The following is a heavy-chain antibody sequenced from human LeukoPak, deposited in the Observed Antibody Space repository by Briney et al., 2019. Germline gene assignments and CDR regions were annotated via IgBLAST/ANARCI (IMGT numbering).Heavy chain of an antibody. CDR2: IKQDGSEK. Sequence: GGSLRLSCAASGFTFSSYWMSWVRQAPGKGREWVANIKQDGSEKYYVDSVKGRFTISRDNAKNSLYLQMNSLRAEDTAVYYCARDPSQYGDYSYYYGMDVWGQGTTVTVSS. J-gene: IGHJ6*02. CDR3: ARDPSQYGDYSYYYGMDV. V-gene: IGHV3-7*01. D-gene: IGHD4-17*01. CDR1: GFTFSSYW.